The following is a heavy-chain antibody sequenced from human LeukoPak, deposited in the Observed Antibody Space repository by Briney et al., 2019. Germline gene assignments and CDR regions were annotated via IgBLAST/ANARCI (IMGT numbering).Heavy chain of an antibody. D-gene: IGHD3-22*01. Sequence: PSGTLSLTCAVSGGSISSSNWWSWVRQPPGKGLEWIGEIYHSGSTNYNPSLKSRVTISVGKSKNQFSLKLSSVTAADTAVYYCARSAYDSSGYSYFDYWGQGTLVTVSS. J-gene: IGHJ4*02. CDR3: ARSAYDSSGYSYFDY. V-gene: IGHV4-4*02. CDR1: GGSISSSNW. CDR2: IYHSGST.